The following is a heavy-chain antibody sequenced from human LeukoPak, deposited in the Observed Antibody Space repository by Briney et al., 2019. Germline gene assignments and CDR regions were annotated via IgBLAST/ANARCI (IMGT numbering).Heavy chain of an antibody. V-gene: IGHV3-33*01. D-gene: IGHD1-26*01. CDR3: ARGAKSSDAFDI. J-gene: IGHJ3*02. Sequence: GGSLRLSCAASGFTFSSYGMHWVRQAPGKGLEWVALIWYVGSKKYYADSVKGRFTISRDNSKNALYLQMNSLRAEDTTVYYCARGAKSSDAFDIWGQGTMVTVSS. CDR1: GFTFSSYG. CDR2: IWYVGSKK.